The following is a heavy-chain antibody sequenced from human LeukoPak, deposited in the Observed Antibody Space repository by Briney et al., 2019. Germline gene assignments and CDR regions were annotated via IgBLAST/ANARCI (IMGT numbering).Heavy chain of an antibody. D-gene: IGHD7-27*01. CDR1: GFTFDEFG. CDR2: IRYDGSNK. J-gene: IGHJ4*02. Sequence: GGSLRLSCVASGFTFDEFGMHWVRQAPGKGLEWVAFIRYDGSNKYYADSVKGRFTISRDDSKNTLSLQMNSLRVEDTAVYYCARDLAWGAFDYWGQGTLVTVSS. CDR3: ARDLAWGAFDY. V-gene: IGHV3-30*02.